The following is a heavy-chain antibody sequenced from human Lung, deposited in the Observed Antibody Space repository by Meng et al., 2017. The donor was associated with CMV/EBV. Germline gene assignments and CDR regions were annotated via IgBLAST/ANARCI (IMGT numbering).Heavy chain of an antibody. CDR2: ISGNTGFI. D-gene: IGHD2-21*02. Sequence: GGSXRLXXTASGFTFDDFAMHWVRQTPGEGLEWVSGISGNTGFIGYADSVKGRFTISRDNAKKTLSLQMNTLRAEDTALYYCTKGGGERVTFDAMDVWGQETTVXVSS. V-gene: IGHV3-9*01. CDR3: TKGGGERVTFDAMDV. CDR1: GFTFDDFA. J-gene: IGHJ6*02.